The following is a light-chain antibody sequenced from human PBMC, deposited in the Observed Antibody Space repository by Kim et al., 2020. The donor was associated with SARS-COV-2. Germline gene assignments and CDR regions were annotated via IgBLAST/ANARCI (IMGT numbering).Light chain of an antibody. CDR2: DAS. Sequence: DIQMTQSPSTLAASVGDRVSISCRASQSLSTWLAWYQQRPGKAPKLLIHDASDLEGGVPSRFSGSGSGTEFTLTISSVQPDDFATYFCQQCDNYSVLTLGGGPRVEI. CDR3: QQCDNYSVLT. CDR1: QSLSTW. V-gene: IGKV1-5*01. J-gene: IGKJ4*01.